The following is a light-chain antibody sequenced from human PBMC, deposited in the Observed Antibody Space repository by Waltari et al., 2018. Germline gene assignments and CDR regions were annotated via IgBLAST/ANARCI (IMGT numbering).Light chain of an antibody. CDR3: QQYNSYPWT. Sequence: DIQMTQSPSTLSESVGDRVTITCRASQSISSWLAWYQQKPGKAPKLLIYKASSLESGVPSRFSDSGSGTEFTLTISSLQPDDFATYYCQQYNSYPWTFGQGTKVEIK. V-gene: IGKV1-5*03. CDR2: KAS. CDR1: QSISSW. J-gene: IGKJ1*01.